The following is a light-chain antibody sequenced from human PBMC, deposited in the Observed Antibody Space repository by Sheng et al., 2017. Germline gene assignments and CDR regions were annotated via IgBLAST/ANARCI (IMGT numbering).Light chain of an antibody. CDR3: QQYNDWPRT. V-gene: IGKV3-15*01. Sequence: EIVLTQSPDTLSLSPGERATLSCRASQPVSGDYLAWYQQKSGQAPRLLIYGASTRATGIPVRFSGSGSGTEFTLTISSLQSEDFAVYYCQQYNDWPRTFGQGTKVEIK. CDR2: GAS. CDR1: QPVSGD. J-gene: IGKJ1*01.